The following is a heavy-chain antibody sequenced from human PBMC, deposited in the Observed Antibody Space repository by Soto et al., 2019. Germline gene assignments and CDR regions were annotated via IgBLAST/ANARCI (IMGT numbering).Heavy chain of an antibody. CDR1: GYTFTGYY. CDR2: INPNSGGT. V-gene: IGHV1-2*02. Sequence: ASVKVSCKASGYTFTGYYMHWVRQAPGQGLEWMGWINPNSGGTNYAQKFQGRVTITADESTSTAYMELSSLRSEDTAVYYCARWLGSQLWPKGGYYYYGMDVWGQGTTVTVSS. D-gene: IGHD5-18*01. CDR3: ARWLGSQLWPKGGYYYYGMDV. J-gene: IGHJ6*02.